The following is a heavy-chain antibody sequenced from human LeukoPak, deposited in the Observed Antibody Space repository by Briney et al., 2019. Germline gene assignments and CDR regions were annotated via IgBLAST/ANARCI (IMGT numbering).Heavy chain of an antibody. CDR1: GGSFSGYS. D-gene: IGHD5-12*01. CDR2: INHSGST. Sequence: PSETLSLTCAVYGGSFSGYSWSWLRQTPGKGLEWIGEINHSGSTNYNPSLKSRVTISVDTSKNQFSLKLSSMTAADTAVYYCARGWLRSSVDFWGQGTLVTVSS. CDR3: ARGWLRSSVDF. J-gene: IGHJ4*02. V-gene: IGHV4-34*01.